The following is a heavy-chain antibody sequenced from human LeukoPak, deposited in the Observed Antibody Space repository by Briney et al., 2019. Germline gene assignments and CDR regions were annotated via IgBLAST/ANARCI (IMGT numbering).Heavy chain of an antibody. Sequence: ASVKVSCKASGYSFTSYGISWVRQAPGHGLEWMGWISGYNGNTNYAQKVQGRATMTTDTSTSTAYMELRSLRSGDTAVYYCARASLDLKFAFDIWGQGTMVTVSS. V-gene: IGHV1-18*01. CDR3: ARASLDLKFAFDI. CDR1: GYSFTSYG. CDR2: ISGYNGNT. D-gene: IGHD6-6*01. J-gene: IGHJ3*02.